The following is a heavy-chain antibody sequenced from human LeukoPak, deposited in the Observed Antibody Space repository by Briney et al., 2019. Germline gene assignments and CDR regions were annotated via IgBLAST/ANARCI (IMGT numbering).Heavy chain of an antibody. V-gene: IGHV3-33*01. D-gene: IGHD3-10*01. Sequence: GRSLRLSCAASGFTFSSYGMHWVRQAPGKGLEWVAVIWYDGSNKYYADSVKGRFTISRDNSKNTLYLQMNSLRAEDTAVYYCAREGPTMVRGQAKYYYYGMDVWGKGTTVTVSS. CDR3: AREGPTMVRGQAKYYYYGMDV. CDR1: GFTFSSYG. J-gene: IGHJ6*04. CDR2: IWYDGSNK.